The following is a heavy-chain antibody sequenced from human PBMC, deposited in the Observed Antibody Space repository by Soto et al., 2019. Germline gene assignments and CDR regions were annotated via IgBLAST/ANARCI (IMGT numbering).Heavy chain of an antibody. D-gene: IGHD3-16*01. J-gene: IGHJ6*02. CDR2: MDPNSGST. Sequence: ASVKVSCKASGYTFTTYDINWVRQAPGQGLEWLGWMDPNSGSTGYAQNFQGRITMTRNISRNTAHMELNSLRAEDTAVYYCARTINFGLPGNGMDVWGQGTTVTVSS. CDR3: ARTINFGLPGNGMDV. CDR1: GYTFTTYD. V-gene: IGHV1-8*01.